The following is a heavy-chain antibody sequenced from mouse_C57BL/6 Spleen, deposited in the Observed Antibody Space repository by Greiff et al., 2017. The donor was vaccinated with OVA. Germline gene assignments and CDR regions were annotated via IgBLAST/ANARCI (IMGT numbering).Heavy chain of an antibody. CDR3: EGSSYPHCYFDV. CDR1: GYTFTDYY. Sequence: QVQLKQSGPELVKPGASVKISCKASGYTFTDYYIHWVKQRPGQGLEWIGWIVPGSGSTYYNETFKGKATLTVDKSSSTAYMLLSSLTSEDSAVYFCEGSSYPHCYFDVWGTGTTVTVSS. J-gene: IGHJ1*03. V-gene: IGHV1-75*01. CDR2: IVPGSGST. D-gene: IGHD1-1*01.